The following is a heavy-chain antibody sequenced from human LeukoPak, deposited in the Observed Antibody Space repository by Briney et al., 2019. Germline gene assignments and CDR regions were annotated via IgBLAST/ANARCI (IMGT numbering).Heavy chain of an antibody. J-gene: IGHJ4*02. CDR1: GYTLSDFL. CDR3: AREVRRDCYNEMAFDY. D-gene: IGHD5-24*01. Sequence: ASVKVSCKASGYTLSDFLIHWVRQAPGQELEWMGLINPSGGVTTSAQKFQDRVTMTGDTSSRTVYLDLSGLRSEDTAVYYCAREVRRDCYNEMAFDYWGQGTLVTVSS. CDR2: INPSGGVT. V-gene: IGHV1-46*01.